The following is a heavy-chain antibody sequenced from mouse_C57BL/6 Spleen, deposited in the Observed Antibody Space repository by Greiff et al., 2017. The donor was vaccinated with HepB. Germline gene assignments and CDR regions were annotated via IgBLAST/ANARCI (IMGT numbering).Heavy chain of an antibody. CDR1: GYTFTDHT. CDR3: ARRYYGNYEYFDV. D-gene: IGHD2-1*01. V-gene: IGHV1-78*01. Sequence: VQLQQSDAELVKPGASVKISCKVSGYTFTDHTIHWMKQRPEQGLEWIGYIYPRDGSTKYNEKFKGKATLTAEKSSSTASMQLNSLTSEDSAVYFCARRYYGNYEYFDVWGTGTTVTVSS. J-gene: IGHJ1*03. CDR2: IYPRDGST.